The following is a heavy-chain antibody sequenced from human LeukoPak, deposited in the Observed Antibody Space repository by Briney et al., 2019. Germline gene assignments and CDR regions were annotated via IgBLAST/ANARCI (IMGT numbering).Heavy chain of an antibody. V-gene: IGHV4-4*07. CDR1: GGSISSYY. J-gene: IGHJ3*02. CDR3: AREGNDAFDI. CDR2: IYTSGST. Sequence: SETLSLTCTVSGGSISSYYWSWIRQPAGKGLEWIGRIYTSGSTTYNPSLKSRVTMSVDTSKNQFFLKLSSVTDVDTAVYYCAREGNDAFDIWGQGTMVTVSS.